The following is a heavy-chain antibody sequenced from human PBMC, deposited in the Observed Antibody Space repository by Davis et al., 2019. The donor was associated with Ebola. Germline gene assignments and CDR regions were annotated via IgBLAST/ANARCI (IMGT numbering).Heavy chain of an antibody. CDR1: GFTFSGSA. Sequence: PGGSLRLSCAASGFTFSGSAMHWVRRASGKGLEWVGRIRSKANSYATAYAASVKGRFTISRDDSKNTAYLQMNSLKTEDTAVYYCGPSGYCTNGVCYDYYYYGMDVWGQGTTVTVSS. CDR2: IRSKANSYAT. V-gene: IGHV3-73*01. D-gene: IGHD2-8*01. CDR3: GPSGYCTNGVCYDYYYYGMDV. J-gene: IGHJ6*02.